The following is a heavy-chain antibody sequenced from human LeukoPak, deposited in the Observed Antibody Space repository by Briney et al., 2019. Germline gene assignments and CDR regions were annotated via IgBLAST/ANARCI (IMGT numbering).Heavy chain of an antibody. Sequence: ASVKVSFKEFGYTFTVYWMHWVRQAPGQGGERMGVISPSGGSTIYAQKFKGRVTLTRDMSTSTDYLELSSLRSEDTAVYYCARDNSVRDEAWWFNPWGQGTLVTVSS. CDR2: ISPSGGST. V-gene: IGHV1-46*01. CDR3: ARDNSVRDEAWWFNP. D-gene: IGHD5-24*01. J-gene: IGHJ5*02. CDR1: GYTFTVYW.